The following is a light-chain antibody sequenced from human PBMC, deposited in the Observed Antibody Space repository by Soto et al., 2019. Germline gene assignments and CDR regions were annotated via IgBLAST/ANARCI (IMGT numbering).Light chain of an antibody. Sequence: EIVMTQSPATLSVSPGERATLSCRASQSVSSNLAWYQQKPGQAPRLLIYGASTRATGIPARFSGSGSGTEFTLTITSLQSKVFAFNYCQQYNNGPPWTFGQGTKGEIK. V-gene: IGKV3-15*01. CDR2: GAS. CDR3: QQYNNGPPWT. CDR1: QSVSSN. J-gene: IGKJ1*01.